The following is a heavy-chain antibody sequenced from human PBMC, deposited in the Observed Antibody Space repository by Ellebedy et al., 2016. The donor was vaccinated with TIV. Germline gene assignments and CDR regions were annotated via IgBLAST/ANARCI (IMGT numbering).Heavy chain of an antibody. CDR1: GFIVSTNH. Sequence: GEPLKISCTASGFIVSTNHMSWVRQAPGKGLEWVGGYTNYADSVNGRFTISTHNSRNTLYLQMTNLRTEDTAVYYCAKGSFPFGDKSERIYSFQYWGQGTLVTVSS. J-gene: IGHJ4*02. CDR2: GGYT. CDR3: AKGSFPFGDKSERIYSFQY. D-gene: IGHD3-10*01. V-gene: IGHV3-53*04.